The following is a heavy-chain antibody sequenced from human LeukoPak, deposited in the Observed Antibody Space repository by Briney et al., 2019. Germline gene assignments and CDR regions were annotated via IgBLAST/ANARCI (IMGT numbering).Heavy chain of an antibody. D-gene: IGHD5-18*01. CDR3: AKGPRLRYSYGLYYFDY. V-gene: IGHV3-7*03. J-gene: IGHJ4*01. CDR1: GFTFSSYW. Sequence: PGGSLRLSCAASGFTFSSYWTSWVRQAPGKGLEWVANIKKDGSEKYYVDSVKGRFTISRDNAKNSLYLQMNSLRAEDTALYYCAKGPRLRYSYGLYYFDYWGQEPWSPSPQ. CDR2: IKKDGSEK.